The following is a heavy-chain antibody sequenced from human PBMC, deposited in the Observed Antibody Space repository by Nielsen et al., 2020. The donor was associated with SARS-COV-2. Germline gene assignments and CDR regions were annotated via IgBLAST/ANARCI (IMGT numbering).Heavy chain of an antibody. V-gene: IGHV3-21*01. CDR1: GFTFSSYW. CDR2: ISSSSSYI. J-gene: IGHJ3*02. Sequence: GESLKISCAASGFTFSSYWMHWVRQAPGKGLEWVSSISSSSSYIYYADSVKGRFTISRDNAKNSLYLQMNSLRAEDTAVYYCARDRATVTSWGDAFDIWGQGTMVTVSS. CDR3: ARDRATVTSWGDAFDI. D-gene: IGHD4-17*01.